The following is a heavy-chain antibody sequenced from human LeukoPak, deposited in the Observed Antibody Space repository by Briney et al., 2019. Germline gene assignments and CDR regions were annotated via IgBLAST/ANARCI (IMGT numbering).Heavy chain of an antibody. CDR1: GFTFSSYA. J-gene: IGHJ4*02. CDR3: AKDAAAGTRPYYSDY. D-gene: IGHD6-13*01. Sequence: GGSLRLSCAASGFTFSSYAMHWVRQAPGKGLEWVAVISYDGSNKYYADSVKGRFTISRDNSKNTLYLQMNSLRAEDTAVYYCAKDAAAGTRPYYSDYWGQGTLVTVSS. CDR2: ISYDGSNK. V-gene: IGHV3-30*04.